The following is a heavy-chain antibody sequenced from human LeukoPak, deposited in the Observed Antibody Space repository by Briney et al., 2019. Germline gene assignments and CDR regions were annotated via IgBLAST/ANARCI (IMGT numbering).Heavy chain of an antibody. J-gene: IGHJ4*02. D-gene: IGHD2-21*01. CDR3: ATSNDAKIAPFDH. CDR2: INTKGET. V-gene: IGHV4-4*09. Sequence: SETLSLTCTVSGVSMSAYQRSWVRQSPEKGLEWSGCINTKGETSYNPSLKSRVTTSVDTSKSQFSLRLTSVTAADTAVYYCATSNDAKIAPFDHWGQGAPVTVSS. CDR1: GVSMSAYQ.